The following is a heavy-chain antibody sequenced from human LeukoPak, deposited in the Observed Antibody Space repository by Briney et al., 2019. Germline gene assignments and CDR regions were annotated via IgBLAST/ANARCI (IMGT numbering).Heavy chain of an antibody. D-gene: IGHD3-10*01. CDR1: GYTFTGYY. V-gene: IGHV1-2*02. Sequence: GASVKVSCKASGYTFTGYYIHWVRQAPGQGLEWMGWTNPNSGGANYAQKFHDRVTMTRDTSISTAYMELTRLRSDDTGVYYCARDSPLYGSVRGWFDPWGQGTLVTVSS. J-gene: IGHJ5*02. CDR3: ARDSPLYGSVRGWFDP. CDR2: TNPNSGGA.